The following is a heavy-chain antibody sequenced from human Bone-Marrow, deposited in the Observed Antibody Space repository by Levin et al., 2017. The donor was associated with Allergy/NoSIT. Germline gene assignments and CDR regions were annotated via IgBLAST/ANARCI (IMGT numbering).Heavy chain of an antibody. J-gene: IGHJ5*02. CDR2: IKEDGSEK. V-gene: IGHV3-7*01. D-gene: IGHD5-24*01. Sequence: GGSLRLSCAASGFTFSNSWMSWVRQAPGKGLEWVANIKEDGSEKYYVDSVKGRFTISRDNAKNSLFVQMNSLRVEDTAVYYCARDQVRRATIGAPWFEPWGQGALVAVSS. CDR1: GFTFSNSW. CDR3: ARDQVRRATIGAPWFEP.